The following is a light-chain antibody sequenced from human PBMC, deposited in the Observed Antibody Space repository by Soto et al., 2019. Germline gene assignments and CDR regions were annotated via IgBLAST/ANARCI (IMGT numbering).Light chain of an antibody. CDR1: SSTIGAGYD. Sequence: QSVLTQTPSVSGAPGQKITLSGPGSSSTIGAGYDVHWYQQLPGAAPRLLIYADNNRPSGVPDRFSASNSGTSASLAITGLQGEDEAVYYCQSYDTSLSGVIFGAGTKLTVL. J-gene: IGLJ2*01. CDR3: QSYDTSLSGVI. V-gene: IGLV1-40*01. CDR2: ADN.